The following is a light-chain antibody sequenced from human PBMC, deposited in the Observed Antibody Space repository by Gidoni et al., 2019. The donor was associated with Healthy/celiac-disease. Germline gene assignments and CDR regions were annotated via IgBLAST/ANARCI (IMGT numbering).Light chain of an antibody. Sequence: SALTQPSSVSASPGRSITISCTGTSSDVGGYNYVSWYQQQPGKAPKLMIYEVSTRPSGVSNRFSGSKSGNTASLTISGPEAEDEADYYCSSYTSSSTLVFGGGTKLTVL. CDR2: EVS. J-gene: IGLJ2*01. CDR1: SSDVGGYNY. V-gene: IGLV2-14*01. CDR3: SSYTSSSTLV.